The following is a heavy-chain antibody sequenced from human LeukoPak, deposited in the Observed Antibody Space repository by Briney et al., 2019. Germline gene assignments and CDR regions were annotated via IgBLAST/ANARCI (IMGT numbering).Heavy chain of an antibody. J-gene: IGHJ6*03. D-gene: IGHD3-10*01. V-gene: IGHV3-48*03. CDR1: GFTFSSYE. CDR2: ISSSGSTI. Sequence: GGSLRLSCAASGFTFSSYEMNWVRQAPGKGLEWVSYISSSGSTIYYADSVKGRFTISRDNAKNSLYLQMNSLRAEDTAVYYCARDRGRTYYYGSVPVGMDVWGKGTTVTVSS. CDR3: ARDRGRTYYYGSVPVGMDV.